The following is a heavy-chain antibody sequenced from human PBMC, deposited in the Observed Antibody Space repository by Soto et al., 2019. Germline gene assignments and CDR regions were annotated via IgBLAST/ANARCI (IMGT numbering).Heavy chain of an antibody. V-gene: IGHV4-31*03. CDR2: IYYSGSS. CDR3: ARDSDYYSSGSFDY. D-gene: IGHD3-10*01. Sequence: SETLSLTCTVSGGSISSSGSYWGWVRQPPGKGLEWIGNIYYSGSSYNNPSLKSRVTISVNTSKNQFSLNLRSVTAADTAVYYCARDSDYYSSGSFDYWGQGTLVTVSS. J-gene: IGHJ4*02. CDR1: GGSISSSGSY.